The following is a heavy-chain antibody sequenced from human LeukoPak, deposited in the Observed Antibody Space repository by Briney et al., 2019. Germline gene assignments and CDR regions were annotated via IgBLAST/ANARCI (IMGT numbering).Heavy chain of an antibody. CDR3: ARYGNHLSPFDY. CDR1: GGSISSGGYY. J-gene: IGHJ4*02. Sequence: SETLSPTCTVSGGSISSGGYYWSWLRQHPGKGLEWIGYIYYTGSAYYNPSLRSRVTISVDTSKNQFSLMLNSVTAADTAVYYCARYGNHLSPFDYWGQGTLVTVSS. D-gene: IGHD2/OR15-2a*01. CDR2: IYYTGSA. V-gene: IGHV4-31*03.